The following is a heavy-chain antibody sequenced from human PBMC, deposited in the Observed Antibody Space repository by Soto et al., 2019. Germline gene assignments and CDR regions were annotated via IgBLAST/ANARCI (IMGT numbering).Heavy chain of an antibody. CDR3: AKVSHEGSGPDY. D-gene: IGHD3-10*01. Sequence: QVQLVESGGGVVQPGRSLRLSCAASGFTFSSYGMHWVRQAPGKGLEWVAVISYDGSNKYYADSVKGRFTISRDNSKNRLYLQMNSLRAEDTAVYYCAKVSHEGSGPDYWGQGTLVTVSS. CDR2: ISYDGSNK. CDR1: GFTFSSYG. V-gene: IGHV3-30*18. J-gene: IGHJ4*02.